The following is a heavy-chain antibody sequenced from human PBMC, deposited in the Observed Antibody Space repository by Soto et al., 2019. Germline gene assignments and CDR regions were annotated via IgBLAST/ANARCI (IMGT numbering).Heavy chain of an antibody. J-gene: IGHJ6*02. CDR3: ARGDYSYYYYYGMDV. CDR2: IYSGGST. D-gene: IGHD4-4*01. CDR1: GFTVSSNY. Sequence: EVQLVESGGGLVQPGGSLRLSCAASGFTVSSNYMSWVRQAPGKGLEWVSVIYSGGSTYYADSVKGRFTISRDNSXXTLYLQMNSLRAEDTAVYYCARGDYSYYYYYGMDVWGQGTTVTVSS. V-gene: IGHV3-66*01.